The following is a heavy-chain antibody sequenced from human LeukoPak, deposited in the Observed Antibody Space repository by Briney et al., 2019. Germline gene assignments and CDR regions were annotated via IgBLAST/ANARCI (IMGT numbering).Heavy chain of an antibody. CDR1: GFTFSSYA. J-gene: IGHJ4*02. V-gene: IGHV3-23*01. D-gene: IGHD3-9*01. Sequence: GGSLRLSCAASGFTFSSYAMSWVRQAPGKGLEWVSAISGSGGSTYYADSVKGRFTISRDNSKNTLYLQMNSLRAEDTALYYCAKDIGLTDWVYFDYWGQGTLVTVSS. CDR3: AKDIGLTDWVYFDY. CDR2: ISGSGGST.